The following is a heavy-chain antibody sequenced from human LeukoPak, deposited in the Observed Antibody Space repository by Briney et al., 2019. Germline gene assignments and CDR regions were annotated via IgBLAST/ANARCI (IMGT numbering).Heavy chain of an antibody. J-gene: IGHJ4*02. CDR1: GFTFTNYA. Sequence: GGSLRLSCAASGFTFTNYAMSWVRQAPGKGQEWVSVITRSGSTYYADSVKGRFTISRDNSKNTLYLQMNSLRAEDTAVYYCAKDGAAMDPTPCDCWGQGTLVTVSS. CDR2: ITRSGST. D-gene: IGHD4/OR15-4a*01. V-gene: IGHV3-23*01. CDR3: AKDGAAMDPTPCDC.